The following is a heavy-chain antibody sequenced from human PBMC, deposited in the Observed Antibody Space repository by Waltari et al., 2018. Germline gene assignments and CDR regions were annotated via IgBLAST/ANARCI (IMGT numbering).Heavy chain of an antibody. CDR2: IYYNGAT. CDR3: ARDRVVPADEPDYYGLAV. J-gene: IGHJ6*02. V-gene: IGHV4-59*11. CDR1: RGSIRSHY. D-gene: IGHD2-2*01. Sequence: QVQLQESGPGQVKPSETLSLTCDVSRGSIRSHYWSWIRRPPGKGLEWIGYIYYNGATNSHPALMRRVTISVDTAKNQFSLKLPSVTAADTAVYYCARDRVVPADEPDYYGLAVWGQGTTVTVSS.